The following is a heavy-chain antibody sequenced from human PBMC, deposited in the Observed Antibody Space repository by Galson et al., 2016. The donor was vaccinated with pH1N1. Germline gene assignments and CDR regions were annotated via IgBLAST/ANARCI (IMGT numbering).Heavy chain of an antibody. Sequence: QSGAEVKKAGESLKTSCQASGYSFAADWIGWVRQTPGKGLEWVGIIYPGDSDTKYSPSFQGQVTMSVDKSISTAYLQWTSLKASDTAMYYCARLSMDPPYYFYFYMDVWGKGTTVTVSS. D-gene: IGHD2/OR15-2a*01. V-gene: IGHV5-51*03. J-gene: IGHJ6*03. CDR2: IYPGDSDT. CDR3: ARLSMDPPYYFYFYMDV. CDR1: GYSFAADW.